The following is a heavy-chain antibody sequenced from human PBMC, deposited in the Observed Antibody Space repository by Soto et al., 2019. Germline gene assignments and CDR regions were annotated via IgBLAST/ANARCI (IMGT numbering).Heavy chain of an antibody. CDR3: VRHGNGTPYYFDF. D-gene: IGHD1-1*01. Sequence: EVQLVQSGAEVKKPGESLTISCTGSGYKFIGYWISWVRQMPGKGLEWVGRIDPSDSYTSYSPSFQGHVTISVDKSISTAYLQWRSLQASDTAKYYCVRHGNGTPYYFDFWGRGTLVPVSS. J-gene: IGHJ4*02. CDR1: GYKFIGYW. V-gene: IGHV5-10-1*03. CDR2: IDPSDSYT.